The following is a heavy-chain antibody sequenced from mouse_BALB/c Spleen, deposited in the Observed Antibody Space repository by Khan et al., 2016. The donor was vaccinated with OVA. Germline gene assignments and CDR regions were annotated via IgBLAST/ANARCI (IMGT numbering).Heavy chain of an antibody. CDR2: ISTGGHYT. CDR3: ARLAYYYDSEGFAY. Sequence: EVQLVESGGDLVKPGGSLKLSCAASGFTFSTYGMSWVRQTPDKRLEWVATISTGGHYTYYPDSVKGRFTISRDNAKNTLYLQMTSRKSEDTALFYCARLAYYYDSEGFAYWGQGTLVTVSA. CDR1: GFTFSTYG. V-gene: IGHV5-6*01. D-gene: IGHD1-1*01. J-gene: IGHJ3*01.